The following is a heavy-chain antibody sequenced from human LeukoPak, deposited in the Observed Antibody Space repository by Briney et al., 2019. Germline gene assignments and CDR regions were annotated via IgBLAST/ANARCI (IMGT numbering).Heavy chain of an antibody. CDR1: GFTFSSYA. CDR3: AKDLFAITIALNWFDP. J-gene: IGHJ5*02. Sequence: GGSLRLSCAASGFTFSSYAMSWVRQAPGKGLEWVSAISGSGGSTYYADSVKGRFTISRDNSKNTLYLQMNSPRAEDTAVYYCAKDLFAITIALNWFDPWGQGTLVTVSS. CDR2: ISGSGGST. V-gene: IGHV3-23*01. D-gene: IGHD3-3*01.